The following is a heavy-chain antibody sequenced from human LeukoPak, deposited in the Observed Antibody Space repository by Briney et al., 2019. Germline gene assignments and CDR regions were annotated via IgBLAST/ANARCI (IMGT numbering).Heavy chain of an antibody. Sequence: PGGSLRLSCAASGFTFSDYYMSWIRQAPGKGLEWVSYISSSGSTIYYADSVKGRFTISRDNAKNLLYLQMNSLEAEDTAVYYCARDKAYYDSSGYGFDYWGQGTLVTVSS. D-gene: IGHD3-22*01. CDR3: ARDKAYYDSSGYGFDY. CDR2: ISSSGSTI. J-gene: IGHJ4*02. V-gene: IGHV3-11*04. CDR1: GFTFSDYY.